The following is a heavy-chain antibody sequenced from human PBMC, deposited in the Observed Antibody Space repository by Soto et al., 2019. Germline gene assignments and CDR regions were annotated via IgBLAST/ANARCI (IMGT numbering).Heavy chain of an antibody. CDR1: WGSSRSSGGY. Sequence: WVTLSISYTVAWGSSRSSGGYWGWIRRPPGKGLEWIGSICDIGSSYYNPALRSRVTISVDTSNKQFSLKLRSVTAADTAVYYRQTDNIGWFGERFFDIWVQGTMVLVSS. CDR2: ICDIGSS. J-gene: IGHJ3*02. CDR3: QTDNIGWFGERFFDI. D-gene: IGHD3-10*01. V-gene: IGHV4-39*02.